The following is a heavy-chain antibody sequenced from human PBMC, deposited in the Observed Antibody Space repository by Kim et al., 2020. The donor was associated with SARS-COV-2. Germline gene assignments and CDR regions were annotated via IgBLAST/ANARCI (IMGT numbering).Heavy chain of an antibody. J-gene: IGHJ6*03. V-gene: IGHV1-8*01. CDR3: ARGVREHSVVVIAIFYYYYMDG. Sequence: ASVKVSCKASGYTFTSYDINWVRQATGQGLEWMGWMNPNSGNTGYAQKFQGRVTMTRNTSISTAYMELSSLRSEDTAVYYCARGVREHSVVVIAIFYYYYMDGWGKGTTVTVSS. CDR2: MNPNSGNT. D-gene: IGHD2-21*01. CDR1: GYTFTSYD.